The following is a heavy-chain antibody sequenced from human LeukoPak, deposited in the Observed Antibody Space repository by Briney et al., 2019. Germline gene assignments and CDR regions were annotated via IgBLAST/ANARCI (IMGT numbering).Heavy chain of an antibody. J-gene: IGHJ6*04. D-gene: IGHD3-3*01. CDR3: AKEGEITIIGVVSGESIDV. CDR1: GFVFSSFG. V-gene: IGHV3-30*02. CDR2: TRYDGSTQ. Sequence: GGSPRLSCAASGFVFSSFGMHWVRQAPGKGLEWVAFTRYDGSTQYYADSVKGRFTISRDNSKNTLYLQLNSLRAEDTAVYYCAKEGEITIIGVVSGESIDVWGKGTTVTVSS.